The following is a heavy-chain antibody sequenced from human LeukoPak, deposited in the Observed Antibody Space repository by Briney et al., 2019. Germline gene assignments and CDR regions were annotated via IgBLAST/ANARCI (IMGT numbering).Heavy chain of an antibody. CDR1: GFPFSDYV. Sequence: GGSLRLSCAASGFPFSDYVMRWVRQAPGKGLEWVSVIRYDGNNKYYADSVKGRFTISRDNSKNTLYLQMNNLRAEDTAVYYCARDLASGSYTYYFDYWGQGTLVTVSS. V-gene: IGHV3-30*02. D-gene: IGHD1-26*01. CDR3: ARDLASGSYTYYFDY. CDR2: IRYDGNNK. J-gene: IGHJ4*02.